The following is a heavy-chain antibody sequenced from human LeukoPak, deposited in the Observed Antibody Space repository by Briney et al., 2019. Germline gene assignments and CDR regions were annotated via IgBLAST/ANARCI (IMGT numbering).Heavy chain of an antibody. V-gene: IGHV3-23*01. J-gene: IGHJ4*02. Sequence: GGSLRLSCAASGFTFSSHAMSWVRQAPGKGLEWVSAISDSGGSTYYVDSVKGRFTISRDKSKNTLYLQMNSLRAEDTAIYYCARDSPVLTVWGQGTLVTVSS. CDR1: GFTFSSHA. CDR2: ISDSGGST. D-gene: IGHD2-15*01. CDR3: ARDSPVLTV.